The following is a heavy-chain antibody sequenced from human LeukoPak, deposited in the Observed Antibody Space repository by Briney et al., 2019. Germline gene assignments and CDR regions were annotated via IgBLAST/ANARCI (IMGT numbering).Heavy chain of an antibody. CDR3: VREDTPATANY. D-gene: IGHD2-21*02. CDR2: ISGGGHIT. V-gene: IGHV3-23*01. J-gene: IGHJ4*02. CDR1: GFNFANHA. Sequence: GGSLTLSCVASGFNFANHAMSWVRQTPGKGLEWVSAISGGGHITYYADSVTGRFTISRDNSKDTVFLQMNSLRPGDTAIYYCVREDTPATANYWGQGTMVTISS.